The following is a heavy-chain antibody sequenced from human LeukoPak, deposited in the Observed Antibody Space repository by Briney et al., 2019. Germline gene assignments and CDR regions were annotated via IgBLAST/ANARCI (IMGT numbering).Heavy chain of an antibody. J-gene: IGHJ5*02. CDR2: IYYSGST. D-gene: IGHD3-10*01. Sequence: SETLSLTCTVSGGSISSSSYYWGWIRQPPGKGLEWIGSIYYSGSTYYNPSLKSRVTISVDTSKNQFSLKLSSVTAADTAVYYCAITMVRGVIDWFDPWGQGTLVTVSS. CDR1: GGSISSSSYY. CDR3: AITMVRGVIDWFDP. V-gene: IGHV4-39*07.